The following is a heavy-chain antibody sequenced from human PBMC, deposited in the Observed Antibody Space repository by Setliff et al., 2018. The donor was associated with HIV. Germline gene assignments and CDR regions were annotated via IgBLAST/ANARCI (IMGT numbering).Heavy chain of an antibody. CDR3: AKNYFDTSGWSAVDY. CDR2: MNPNTGNT. D-gene: IGHD3-22*01. CDR1: GYTFTDYY. Sequence: GASVKVSCKASGYTFTDYYMHWVRQAPGQGLEWMGWMNPNTGNTHYAPKFQGRVTMTRDTSITTAYMEMTKLTSDDTAVYYCAKNYFDTSGWSAVDYWGQGTLVTVSS. V-gene: IGHV1-2*02. J-gene: IGHJ4*02.